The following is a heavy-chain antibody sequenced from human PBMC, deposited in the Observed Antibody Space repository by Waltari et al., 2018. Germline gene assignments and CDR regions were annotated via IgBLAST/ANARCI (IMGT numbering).Heavy chain of an antibody. Sequence: EVQLVEYGGGLVQPGGSLRLSCAASGFTFSSYAMSWFRQAPGKGLEWVSVISGSGDNTYYADSVKGRFTISRDNSKNTLYLQMNSLRADDTATYYCAKDRYCNYISCYGGWVYWGQGNLVTVSS. D-gene: IGHD2-2*01. CDR1: GFTFSSYA. J-gene: IGHJ4*02. CDR2: ISGSGDNT. V-gene: IGHV3-23*04. CDR3: AKDRYCNYISCYGGWVY.